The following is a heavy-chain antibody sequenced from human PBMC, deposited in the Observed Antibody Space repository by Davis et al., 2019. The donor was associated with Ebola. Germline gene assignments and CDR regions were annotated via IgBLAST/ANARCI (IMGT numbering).Heavy chain of an antibody. CDR1: GFTFRTYW. CDR3: GRDLGGVSSK. CDR2: INEDGRIT. J-gene: IGHJ4*02. V-gene: IGHV3-74*01. Sequence: PGGSLRLSCKASGFTFRTYWMHWVRQAPGKGLEWVSRINEDGRITDYAASVRGRFTISRDNTPGTLFMQMNSRRAEDTAVFYCGRDLGGVSSKRGQGTLVTVSS. D-gene: IGHD3-10*01.